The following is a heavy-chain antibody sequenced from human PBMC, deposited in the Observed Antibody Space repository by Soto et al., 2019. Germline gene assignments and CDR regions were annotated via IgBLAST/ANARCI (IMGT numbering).Heavy chain of an antibody. CDR2: IYPGDSNT. CDR3: ARLRGSGRPTPDYYYYGMDV. CDR1: GYSFTSYW. Sequence: PGESLKISCKGSGYSFTSYWIGWVCQMPGKGLEWMGIIYPGDSNTRYSPSLQGQVTISADKSISTAYLQWSSLKASDTAMYYCARLRGSGRPTPDYYYYGMDVWGQGTTVTVSS. J-gene: IGHJ6*02. V-gene: IGHV5-51*01. D-gene: IGHD3-10*01.